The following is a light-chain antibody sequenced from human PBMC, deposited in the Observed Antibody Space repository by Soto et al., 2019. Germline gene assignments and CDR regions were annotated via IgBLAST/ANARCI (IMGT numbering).Light chain of an antibody. Sequence: QLVLTQSPSASASLGASVKLTCTLSSGHSSYAIAWHQQQPEKGPRYLVNLNSDGSHTKGDGIPDRFSGSSSGAERYLTISSLQSEDEADYYCQTWGTGTWVFGGGTKLTVL. V-gene: IGLV4-69*01. J-gene: IGLJ3*02. CDR1: SGHSSYA. CDR3: QTWGTGTWV. CDR2: LNSDGSH.